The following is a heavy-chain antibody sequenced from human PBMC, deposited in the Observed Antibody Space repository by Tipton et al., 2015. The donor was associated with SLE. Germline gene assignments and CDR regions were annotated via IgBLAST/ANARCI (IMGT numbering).Heavy chain of an antibody. Sequence: GLVKPSETLSLTCNVSGGSISSYYWSWIRQPPGKGLQLIGYIYYRGSANYNPSLKSRVSISVDTSKSQVFLKLNSVTAADTAVYYCAGAQKGGYNYGFDYWGQGTLVTVSS. V-gene: IGHV4-59*12. CDR3: AGAQKGGYNYGFDY. CDR1: GGSISSYY. D-gene: IGHD5-18*01. J-gene: IGHJ4*02. CDR2: IYYRGSA.